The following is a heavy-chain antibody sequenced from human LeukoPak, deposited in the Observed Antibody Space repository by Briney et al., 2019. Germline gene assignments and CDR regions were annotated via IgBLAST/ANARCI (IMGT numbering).Heavy chain of an antibody. V-gene: IGHV3-48*02. CDR2: IRGGSDVK. D-gene: IGHD1-20*01. Sequence: PGGSLRLSCAASGFTFSSHSMNWVRQAPGKGLEWLSYIRGGSDVKQYADSVKGRFTISRDNARSSLYLQMNSLRHEDTAVYYCATTPPGITGTHFDYWGQGTLVTVSS. CDR1: GFTFSSHS. J-gene: IGHJ4*02. CDR3: ATTPPGITGTHFDY.